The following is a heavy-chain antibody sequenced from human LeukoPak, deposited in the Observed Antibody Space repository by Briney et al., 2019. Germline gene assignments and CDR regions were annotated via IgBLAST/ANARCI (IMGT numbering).Heavy chain of an antibody. V-gene: IGHV1-46*01. CDR1: GYTFTSYY. J-gene: IGHJ4*02. Sequence: ASVKVSCKASGYTFTSYYMHWVRQAPGQGLEWMGIINPSGGSTSYAQKFQGRVTMTRDTSISTAYMELNRLTSDDTAVYYCARDDCSGGNCYNPFDYWGQGTLVTVSS. CDR2: INPSGGST. CDR3: ARDDCSGGNCYNPFDY. D-gene: IGHD2-15*01.